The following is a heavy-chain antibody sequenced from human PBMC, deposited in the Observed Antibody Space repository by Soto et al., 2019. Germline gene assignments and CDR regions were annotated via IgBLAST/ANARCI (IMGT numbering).Heavy chain of an antibody. CDR2: INPSGGST. J-gene: IGHJ6*02. D-gene: IGHD3-10*01. CDR3: ARVRGGELYDGMDV. CDR1: GYTFTSYY. V-gene: IGHV1-46*01. Sequence: QVQLVQSGAEVKKPGASVKVSCKASGYTFTSYYIHCVRQAPGQGLEWMGVINPSGGSTSYAQKFQGRVTMTSDTSTSTVYMELSSLRSEDTAVYYCARVRGGELYDGMDVWGQGTTVTVSS.